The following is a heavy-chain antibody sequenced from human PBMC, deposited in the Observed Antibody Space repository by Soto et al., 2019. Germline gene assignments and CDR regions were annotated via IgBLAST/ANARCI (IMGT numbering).Heavy chain of an antibody. V-gene: IGHV3-21*01. Sequence: EVQLVESGGGLVKPGGSLRLSCAASGFTFSTYSMNWVRQAPGKGLEWVSSISSSSGYIYYADSVKGRFTIPRDDAKNSLSLQMNSLRAEDTDVYYCARVRSYSYGQGYGMDVWCQGTTVTVSS. CDR2: ISSSSGYI. CDR1: GFTFSTYS. CDR3: ARVRSYSYGQGYGMDV. J-gene: IGHJ6*02. D-gene: IGHD5-18*01.